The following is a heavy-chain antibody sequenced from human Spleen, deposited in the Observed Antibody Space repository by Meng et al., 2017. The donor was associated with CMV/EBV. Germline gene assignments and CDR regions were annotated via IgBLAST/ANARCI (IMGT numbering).Heavy chain of an antibody. CDR1: RFTFRSYA. CDR2: ISSDGSNK. Sequence: SRFTFRSYAMHCVRQAPGKGLEWLALISSDGSNKYYADSVKGRFTISRDNSKNTLFLQMNSLRPGDTSLYYCARGGSGTFSSQTLNYWGQGTLVTVSS. J-gene: IGHJ4*02. CDR3: ARGGSGTFSSQTLNY. D-gene: IGHD1-26*01. V-gene: IGHV3-30-3*01.